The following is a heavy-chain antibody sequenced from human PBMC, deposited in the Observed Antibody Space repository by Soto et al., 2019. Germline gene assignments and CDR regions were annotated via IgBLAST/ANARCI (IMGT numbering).Heavy chain of an antibody. D-gene: IGHD3-9*01. J-gene: IGHJ4*02. CDR2: ISGSGGST. V-gene: IGHV3-23*01. CDR3: AKNLLRYFDRDPWPY. CDR1: GFTFSSYA. Sequence: EVQLLESGGGLVQPGGSLRLSCAASGFTFSSYAMSWVRPAPGKGLEWVSAISGSGGSTYYADSVKGRFTISRDNSKNTLYLQMNRLRADDTAVYYCAKNLLRYFDRDPWPYWGQGPLVTVSS.